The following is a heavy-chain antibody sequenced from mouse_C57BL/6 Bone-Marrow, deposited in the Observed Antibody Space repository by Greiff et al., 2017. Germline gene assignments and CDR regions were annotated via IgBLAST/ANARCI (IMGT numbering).Heavy chain of an antibody. V-gene: IGHV1-64*01. Sequence: QVHVKQPGAELVKPGASVKLSCKASGYTFTSYWMHWVKQRPGQGLEWIGMIHPNSGSTNYNEKFKSKATLTVDKSSSTAYMQLSSLTSEDSAVYYCAREPSYPSWFAYWGQGTLVTVSA. D-gene: IGHD6-5*01. J-gene: IGHJ3*01. CDR1: GYTFTSYW. CDR2: IHPNSGST. CDR3: AREPSYPSWFAY.